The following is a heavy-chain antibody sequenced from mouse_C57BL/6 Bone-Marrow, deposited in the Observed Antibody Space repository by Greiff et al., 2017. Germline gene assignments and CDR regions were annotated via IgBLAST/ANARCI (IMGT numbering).Heavy chain of an antibody. V-gene: IGHV1-69*01. J-gene: IGHJ2*01. CDR1: GYTFTSYW. CDR3: ARTEGDY. Sequence: VQLQQSGAELVMPGASVKLSCKASGYTFTSYWMHWVKQRPGQGLEWIGEIDPSDSYTNYNQKFKGKTTLTVDKSSSTAYMQLSRLTSEDSAVYYCARTEGDYWGQGTTLTVSS. CDR2: IDPSDSYT.